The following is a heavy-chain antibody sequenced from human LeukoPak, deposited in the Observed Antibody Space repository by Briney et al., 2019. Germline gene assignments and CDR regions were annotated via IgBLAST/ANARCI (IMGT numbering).Heavy chain of an antibody. CDR2: IYSSASI. CDR3: ARDRSVAYYRDYFGN. D-gene: IGHD3-22*01. V-gene: IGHV4-4*07. Sequence: SETLSLTCTVSSGSMSGYYWSWIRQPAGKGLEWIGRIYSSASINYNPSLRGRVTMSVDTSENRFSLKLASVTAADTALYYCARDRSVAYYRDYFGNWGQGILVTVSS. J-gene: IGHJ4*02. CDR1: SGSMSGYY.